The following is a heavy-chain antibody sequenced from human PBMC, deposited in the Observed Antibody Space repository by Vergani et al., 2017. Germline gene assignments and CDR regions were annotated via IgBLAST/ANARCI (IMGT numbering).Heavy chain of an antibody. CDR2: IDWDDDK. D-gene: IGHD3-9*01. CDR3: ARSIFDYYYYYGMDV. V-gene: IGHV2-70*01. CDR1: GFSLSTSGMC. J-gene: IGHJ6*02. Sequence: QVTLRESGPALVKPTQTLTLTCTFSGFSLSTSGMCVSWIRQPPGKALEWLALIDWDDDKYYSTSLKTRLTISKDTSKNQVVLTMTNMDPVDTATYYCARSIFDYYYYYGMDVWGQGTTVTVSS.